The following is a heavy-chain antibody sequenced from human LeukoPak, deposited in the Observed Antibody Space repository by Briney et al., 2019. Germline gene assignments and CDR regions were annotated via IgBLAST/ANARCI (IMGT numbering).Heavy chain of an antibody. CDR2: VKTKTDGGKT. V-gene: IGHV3-15*01. D-gene: IGHD3-10*01. CDR3: TTGISGVTMVRGIIIAFDY. CDR1: GFSFNNAW. Sequence: GGSLRLSCAASGFSFNNAWMSWVRQAPGKVLEWVGRVKTKTDGGKTDYAAPVKGRFTISRDDSKNTLYLQMNSLKTEDTAVYYCTTGISGVTMVRGIIIAFDYWGQGTLVTVSS. J-gene: IGHJ4*02.